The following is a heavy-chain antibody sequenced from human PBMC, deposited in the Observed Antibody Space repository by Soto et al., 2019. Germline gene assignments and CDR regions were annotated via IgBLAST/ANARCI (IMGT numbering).Heavy chain of an antibody. V-gene: IGHV3-74*01. CDR3: ARERDYDFWSGAIY. J-gene: IGHJ4*02. CDR2: INSDGSST. CDR1: GFPFSSYW. Sequence: PGGSLRLYCAASGFPFSSYWMHWVRQAPGKGLVWVSCINSDGSSTSYADFVKGRFTISRDNAKNTLYLQMNSLRAEDTAVYYCARERDYDFWSGAIYWGQGT. D-gene: IGHD3-3*01.